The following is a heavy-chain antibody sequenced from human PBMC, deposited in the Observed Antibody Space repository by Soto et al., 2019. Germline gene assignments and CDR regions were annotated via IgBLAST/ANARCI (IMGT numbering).Heavy chain of an antibody. CDR1: GFTFSSYS. D-gene: IGHD3-22*01. Sequence: EVQLVESGGGLVKPGGSLRLSCAASGFTFSSYSMNWVRQAPGKGLEWVSSISSSSIYIYYADSVKGRFTISRDNAKNSLYLQMNSLSAEDTAVYYGASPVISSGYDAFDIWCQGTMVTVSS. CDR2: ISSSSIYI. V-gene: IGHV3-21*01. J-gene: IGHJ3*02. CDR3: ASPVISSGYDAFDI.